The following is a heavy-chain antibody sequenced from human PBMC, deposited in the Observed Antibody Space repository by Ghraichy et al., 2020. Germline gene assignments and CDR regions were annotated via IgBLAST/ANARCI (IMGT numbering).Heavy chain of an antibody. CDR3: AKEVLRDIPGSVHDAFDI. Sequence: GGSLRLSCAASGFTFDDYAMHWVRQAPGKGLEWVSGISWNSGSIGYADSVKGRFTISRDNAKNSLYLQMNSLRAEDTALYYCAKEVLRDIPGSVHDAFDIWGQGTMVTVSS. V-gene: IGHV3-9*01. CDR1: GFTFDDYA. J-gene: IGHJ3*02. D-gene: IGHD5-12*01. CDR2: ISWNSGSI.